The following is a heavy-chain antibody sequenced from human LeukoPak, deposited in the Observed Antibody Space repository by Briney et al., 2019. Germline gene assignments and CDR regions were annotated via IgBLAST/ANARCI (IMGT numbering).Heavy chain of an antibody. D-gene: IGHD1-26*01. CDR1: GFTFDDYT. V-gene: IGHV3-43*01. CDR2: ISWDGGST. J-gene: IGHJ4*02. CDR3: AKGSSISGSFEPYYFDY. Sequence: QPGGSLRLSCAASGFTFDDYTMHWVRQAPGKGLEWVSLISWDGGSTYYADSVKGRFTISRDNSKNSLYLQMNSLRTEDTALYYCAKGSSISGSFEPYYFDYWGQRTLVTVSS.